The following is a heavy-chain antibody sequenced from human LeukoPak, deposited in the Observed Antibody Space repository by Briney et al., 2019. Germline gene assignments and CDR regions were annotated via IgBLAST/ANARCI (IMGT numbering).Heavy chain of an antibody. CDR1: GGSISSSSYY. D-gene: IGHD2-15*01. CDR3: ARTSIVVVVAATGPGAFDI. CDR2: IYYSGST. V-gene: IGHV4-39*07. J-gene: IGHJ3*02. Sequence: PSETLSLTCTVSGGSISSSSYYWGWIRQPPGKGLEWIGSIYYSGSTYYNPSLKSRVTISVDTSKNQFSLKLSSVTAADTAVYYCARTSIVVVVAATGPGAFDIWGQGTMVTVSS.